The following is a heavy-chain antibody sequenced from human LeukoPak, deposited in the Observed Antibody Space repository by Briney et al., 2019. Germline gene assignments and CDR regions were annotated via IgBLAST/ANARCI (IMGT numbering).Heavy chain of an antibody. CDR3: ARVGGSHDPFDY. D-gene: IGHD1-26*01. J-gene: IGHJ4*02. CDR1: GFTFGRHA. CDR2: ISSSSSYI. Sequence: SGGSLRLSCVASGFTFGRHAMNWVRQAPGKGLEWVSSISSSSSYIYYADSVKGRFTISRDNAKNSLYLQMNSLRAEDTAVYYCARVGGSHDPFDYWGQGTLVTVSS. V-gene: IGHV3-21*01.